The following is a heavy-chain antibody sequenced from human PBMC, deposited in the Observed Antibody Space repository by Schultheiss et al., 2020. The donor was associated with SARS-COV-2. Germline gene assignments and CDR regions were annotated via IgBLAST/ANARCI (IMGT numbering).Heavy chain of an antibody. V-gene: IGHV3-23*01. Sequence: SCKASGYTFSSYAMSWVRQAPGKGLEWVSAISGSGGSTYYADSVKGRFTISRDNSKNTLYLQMNSLRAEDTAVYYCARDGGDIVVVVAATVTGDAFDIWGQGTTVTVSS. D-gene: IGHD2-15*01. CDR2: ISGSGGST. J-gene: IGHJ3*02. CDR3: ARDGGDIVVVVAATVTGDAFDI. CDR1: GYTFSSYA.